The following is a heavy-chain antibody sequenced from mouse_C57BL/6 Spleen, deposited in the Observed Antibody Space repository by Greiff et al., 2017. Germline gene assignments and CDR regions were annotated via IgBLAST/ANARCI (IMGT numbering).Heavy chain of an antibody. Sequence: QVQLQQPGAELVKPGASVKLSCKASGYTFTSYWMHWVKQRPGQGLEWIGMIHPNSGSTNYNEKFKSKATLTVDKSSSTAYMQLSSLTSEDSAVYYCARYYYSSLYAMDYWGQGTSVTVSS. CDR2: IHPNSGST. CDR1: GYTFTSYW. D-gene: IGHD2-5*01. V-gene: IGHV1-64*01. CDR3: ARYYYSSLYAMDY. J-gene: IGHJ4*01.